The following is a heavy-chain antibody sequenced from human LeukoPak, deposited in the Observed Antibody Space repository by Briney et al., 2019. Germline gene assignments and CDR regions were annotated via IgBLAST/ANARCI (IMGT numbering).Heavy chain of an antibody. CDR3: AKDRWGAVASFDN. Sequence: SPGGSLSLSCAPSGFTFSSYSMNWVRQAPGKGLEWVSSISSSSSYIYHADSVKGRFTISRDNSKNTLNLQMNSLRAEDTAVYYCAKDRWGAVASFDNWGQGTLVTASS. D-gene: IGHD6-19*01. CDR1: GFTFSSYS. CDR2: ISSSSSYI. J-gene: IGHJ4*02. V-gene: IGHV3-21*01.